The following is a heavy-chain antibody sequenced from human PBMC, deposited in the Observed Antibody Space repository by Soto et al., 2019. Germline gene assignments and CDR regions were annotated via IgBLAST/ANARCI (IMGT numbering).Heavy chain of an antibody. V-gene: IGHV4-59*01. Sequence: SETLSLTCTVSGGSISNYYWSWIRQPPGKELEYIGFIYYSGSTNYNPSLKSRVTMSIDTSNNQFSLKLRTVTAADTAVYHCARSYYDSGSYYHDAFDLWGQGTMVTVS. CDR1: GGSISNYY. J-gene: IGHJ3*01. D-gene: IGHD3-10*01. CDR3: ARSYYDSGSYYHDAFDL. CDR2: IYYSGST.